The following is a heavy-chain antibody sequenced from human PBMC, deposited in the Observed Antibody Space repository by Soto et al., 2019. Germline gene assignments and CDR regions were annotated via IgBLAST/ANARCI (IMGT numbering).Heavy chain of an antibody. CDR3: ARPHLTSTMVRGAAFDI. CDR2: ISSNGGST. CDR1: GFTFSSYA. D-gene: IGHD3-10*01. V-gene: IGHV3-64*01. J-gene: IGHJ3*02. Sequence: GGSLRLSCAASGFTFSSYARRWVRQAPGKGLEYVSAISSNGGSTYYANSVKGRFTISRDNSKNTLYLQMGSLRAEDMAVYYCARPHLTSTMVRGAAFDIWGQGTMVTVSS.